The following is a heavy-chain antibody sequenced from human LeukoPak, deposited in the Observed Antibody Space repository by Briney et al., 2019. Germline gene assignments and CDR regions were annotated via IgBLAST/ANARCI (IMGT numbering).Heavy chain of an antibody. CDR1: GFTFSSYG. CDR2: IWYDGSNK. D-gene: IGHD5-18*01. CDR3: AREATRGYSYDTPES. J-gene: IGHJ4*02. Sequence: GRSLRLSCAASGFTFSSYGMHWVRQAPGKGLEWVAVIWYDGSNKYYADSVKGRFTISRDNSKNTLYLQMNSLRAEDTAVYYCAREATRGYSYDTPESWGQGTLVTVSS. V-gene: IGHV3-33*01.